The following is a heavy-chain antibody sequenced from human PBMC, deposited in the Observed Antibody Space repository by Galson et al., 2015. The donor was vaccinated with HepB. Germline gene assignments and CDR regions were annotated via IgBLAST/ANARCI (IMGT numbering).Heavy chain of an antibody. Sequence: SVKVSCKASGYTFTSYYMHWVRQAPGQGLEWMGIINPSGGSTSYAQKLQGRVTMTRDTSTSTVYMELSSLRSEDTAVYYCAGVNAGDGYSGDYWGQGTLVTVSS. CDR2: INPSGGST. V-gene: IGHV1-46*04. J-gene: IGHJ4*02. CDR1: GYTFTSYY. CDR3: AGVNAGDGYSGDY. D-gene: IGHD5-24*01.